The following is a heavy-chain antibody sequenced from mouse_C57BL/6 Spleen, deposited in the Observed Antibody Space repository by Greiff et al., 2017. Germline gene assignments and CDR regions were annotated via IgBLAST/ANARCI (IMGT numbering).Heavy chain of an antibody. D-gene: IGHD2-5*01. CDR2: IYPGDGDT. CDR3: ARGGASYSNYDAMDY. CDR1: GYAFSSYW. Sequence: QVQLQQSGAELVKPGASVKISCKASGYAFSSYWMNWVKQRPGKGLEWIGQIYPGDGDTNYNGKFKGKATLTADKSSSTAYMQLSSLTSEDSAVYFCARGGASYSNYDAMDYWGQGTSVTVSS. V-gene: IGHV1-80*01. J-gene: IGHJ4*01.